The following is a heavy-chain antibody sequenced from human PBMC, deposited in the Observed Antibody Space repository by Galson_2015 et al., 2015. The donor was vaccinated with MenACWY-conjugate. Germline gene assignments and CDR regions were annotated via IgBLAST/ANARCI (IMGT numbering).Heavy chain of an antibody. CDR2: IRFDGSDK. CDR3: ARGAGAVAGFYFYYMDV. Sequence: SLRLSCAASGFTFSSYGMHWVRQAPGKGLEWVAFIRFDGSDKYYVDSVKGRFTVSRDNSKNTLYLQMSSLRAEDTAVYYCARGAGAVAGFYFYYMDVWGQGTLVTVSS. J-gene: IGHJ6*03. D-gene: IGHD6-19*01. CDR1: GFTFSSYG. V-gene: IGHV3-30*02.